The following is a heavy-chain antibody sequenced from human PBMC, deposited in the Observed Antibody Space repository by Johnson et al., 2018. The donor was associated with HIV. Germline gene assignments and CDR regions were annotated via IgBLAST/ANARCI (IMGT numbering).Heavy chain of an antibody. D-gene: IGHD6-13*01. CDR2: IKQDGSEK. V-gene: IGHV3-7*03. CDR1: GFTFSSYW. Sequence: VQLVESGGGLVQPGGSLRLSCAASGFTFSSYWMSWVRQAPGKGLEWVANIKQDGSEKYYVDSVKGRFTISRDNAKNSLYLQMNSLRAEDTALYYCAKDMFYIAAARSGAFDIWGQGTMVTVSS. CDR3: AKDMFYIAAARSGAFDI. J-gene: IGHJ3*02.